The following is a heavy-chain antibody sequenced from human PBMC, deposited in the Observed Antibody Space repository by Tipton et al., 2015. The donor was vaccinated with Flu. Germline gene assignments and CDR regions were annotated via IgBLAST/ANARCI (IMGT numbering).Heavy chain of an antibody. V-gene: IGHV4-38-2*02. CDR3: ARRDYSNYVSVPKNWFDS. D-gene: IGHD4-11*01. CDR2: IFHSGNA. J-gene: IGHJ5*01. CDR1: GNSIRSGNYY. Sequence: TLSLTCTVSGNSIRSGNYYWGWIRQPPGKGLEWIGNIFHSGNAYHNPSLKSRVTISVDTSKNQFSLKLTSVTAADTAVYYCARRDYSNYVSVPKNWFDSWGQGTLVTVSS.